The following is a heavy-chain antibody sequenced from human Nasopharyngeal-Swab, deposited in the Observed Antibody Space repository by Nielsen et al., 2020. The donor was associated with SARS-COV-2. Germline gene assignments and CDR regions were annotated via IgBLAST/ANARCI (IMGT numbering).Heavy chain of an antibody. CDR3: ARGGLQEDIVVVPAAMPFDY. D-gene: IGHD2-2*01. Sequence: SETLSLTCAVYGGSFSGYYWSWIRQPPGKGLEWIGEINHSGSTNYNPSLKSRVTISVDTSKNQFSLKLSSVTAADTAVYYCARGGLQEDIVVVPAAMPFDYWGQGTLVTVSS. CDR2: INHSGST. CDR1: GGSFSGYY. V-gene: IGHV4-34*01. J-gene: IGHJ4*02.